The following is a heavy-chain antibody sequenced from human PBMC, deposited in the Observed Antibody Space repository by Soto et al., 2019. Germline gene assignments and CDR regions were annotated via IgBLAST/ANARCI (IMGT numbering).Heavy chain of an antibody. CDR2: IYPGGYDT. D-gene: IGHD2-2*01. V-gene: IGHV5-51*01. CDR1: GYSFTSYW. Sequence: PGESLKISCKGSGYSFTSYWIGWVRQMPRKGLEWMGIIYPGGYDTRYRPYFQGQVTISADKSVNTAYLQWSSLKALDTAMYYWVCVEYQRLSCGDGMDVWGQGTTVTVSS. CDR3: VCVEYQRLSCGDGMDV. J-gene: IGHJ6*02.